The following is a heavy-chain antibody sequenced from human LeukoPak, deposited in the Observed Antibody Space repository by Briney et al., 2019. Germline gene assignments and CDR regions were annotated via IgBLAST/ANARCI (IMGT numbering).Heavy chain of an antibody. Sequence: PGGSLRLSCAASGFTFSSYSMNWVRQAPGKGLEWVSYISSSSSTIYYADSVKGRFTISRDNAKNSLYLQMNNLGAEDTAVYYCADPGVGFWGQGTLVTVSS. CDR1: GFTFSSYS. V-gene: IGHV3-48*04. D-gene: IGHD2-8*01. CDR3: ADPGVGF. J-gene: IGHJ4*02. CDR2: ISSSSSTI.